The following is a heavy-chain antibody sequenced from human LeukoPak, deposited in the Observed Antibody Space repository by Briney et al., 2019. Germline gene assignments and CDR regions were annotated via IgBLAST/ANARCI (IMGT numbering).Heavy chain of an antibody. D-gene: IGHD3-10*01. V-gene: IGHV3-33*01. CDR2: IWYDGSDK. CDR1: GVTFSSYG. Sequence: GGGPGLPWAAAGVTFSSYGLHRGRQAPGKGVEWVAVIWYDGSDKYYADSVKGRFTISRDNSKNTLYLQMNSLRAEDTAVYYCARLLWFGMDVWGQGTTVTVSS. CDR3: ARLLWFGMDV. J-gene: IGHJ6*02.